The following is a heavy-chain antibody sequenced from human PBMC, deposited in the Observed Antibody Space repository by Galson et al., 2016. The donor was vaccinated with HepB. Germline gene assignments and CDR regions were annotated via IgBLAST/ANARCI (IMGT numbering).Heavy chain of an antibody. D-gene: IGHD1-26*01. CDR2: IYSGGSA. Sequence: SLRLSCAASGFTVSNNYMSWVRQAPGKGLEWVSVIYSGGSAYYADSVKGRFTVSRDTSKNTLYPQMNSLRAEDTAVYYCARLSGIYYIQGDYWGQGTLVTVSS. CDR3: ARLSGIYYIQGDY. V-gene: IGHV3-66*01. CDR1: GFTVSNNY. J-gene: IGHJ4*02.